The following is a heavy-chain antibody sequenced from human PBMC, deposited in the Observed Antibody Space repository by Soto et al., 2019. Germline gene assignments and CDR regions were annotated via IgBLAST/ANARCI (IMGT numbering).Heavy chain of an antibody. D-gene: IGHD1-1*01. J-gene: IGHJ3*01. CDR1: GFTISGKKY. CDR2: LYDVDGS. V-gene: IGHV3-53*01. CDR3: ATSHEMETAYDV. Sequence: DVQLVESGGGLIQPGESLRLSCVAFGFTISGKKYVAWVRQAPGKGLEWVSALYDVDGSFYADSVKGRFTTSSDSSKTTVYLQMNELRPDDTAVYYCATSHEMETAYDVWGQGTTVTVSS.